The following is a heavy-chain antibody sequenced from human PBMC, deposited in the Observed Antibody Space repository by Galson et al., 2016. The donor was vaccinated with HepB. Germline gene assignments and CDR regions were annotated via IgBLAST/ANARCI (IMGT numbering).Heavy chain of an antibody. CDR3: ARGGYCSAGGCYTTHFDH. V-gene: IGHV3-23*01. D-gene: IGHD2-15*01. CDR1: GFTFSSYA. Sequence: SLRLSCAASGFTFSSYAMDWVRQAPGKGLEWVSAISGSGGGTYYADSVKGRFTISRDNSKNTLYLQMNSLRAEDTAVYYCARGGYCSAGGCYTTHFDHWGQGTLVTVSS. J-gene: IGHJ4*02. CDR2: ISGSGGGT.